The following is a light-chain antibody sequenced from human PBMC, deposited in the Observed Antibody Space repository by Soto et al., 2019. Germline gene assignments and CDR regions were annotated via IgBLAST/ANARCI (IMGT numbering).Light chain of an antibody. CDR3: QQYHKWPPLT. CDR2: DAS. J-gene: IGKJ4*01. Sequence: EILMTQSPASLSVSPGENATLSCRASQSDSTNLVWYQQKLGQSPRLLIYDASTRPTGIPARFGGMGSGTQFTLPITSLQSEDSAVYYCQQYHKWPPLTFGGGTKVEI. V-gene: IGKV3-15*01. CDR1: QSDSTN.